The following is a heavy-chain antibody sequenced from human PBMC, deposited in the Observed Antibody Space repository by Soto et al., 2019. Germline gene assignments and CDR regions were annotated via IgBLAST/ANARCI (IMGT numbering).Heavy chain of an antibody. V-gene: IGHV3-23*01. J-gene: IGHJ4*02. CDR1: GFSFTNFA. D-gene: IGHD2-21*02. Sequence: GGSLRLSCAASGFSFTNFAMSWVRQAPGKGLEWVAGIGASGDITWYADSVKGRLSISRDNSKNTLYLQLNSLRFEDTAVYYCAKDDFTDRGDDYFDYWGPGTLVTVSA. CDR3: AKDDFTDRGDDYFDY. CDR2: IGASGDIT.